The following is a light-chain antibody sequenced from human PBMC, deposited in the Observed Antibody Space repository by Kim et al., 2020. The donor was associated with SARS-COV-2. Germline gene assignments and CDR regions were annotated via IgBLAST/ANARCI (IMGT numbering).Light chain of an antibody. Sequence: DIVMTQSPDSLAVSLGERATINCKSSQNVLYNSTKKNYLAWYQQKVGQPPKLFINWASTRESGVPDRFSGSGSGTDFTLIISSLQAEDVAVYYCQQYYSTPLTFGGGTKVEI. J-gene: IGKJ4*01. CDR2: WAS. CDR1: QNVLYNSTKKNY. V-gene: IGKV4-1*01. CDR3: QQYYSTPLT.